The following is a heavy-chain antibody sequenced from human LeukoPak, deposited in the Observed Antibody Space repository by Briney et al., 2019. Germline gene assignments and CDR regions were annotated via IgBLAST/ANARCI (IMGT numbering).Heavy chain of an antibody. J-gene: IGHJ4*02. V-gene: IGHV1-18*01. CDR2: ISAYNGNT. D-gene: IGHD3-3*01. Sequence: ASVKVSCKASGYTFTSYGISWVRQAPGQGLEWMGWISAYNGNTNYAQKLQGRVTMTTDTSTSTAYMELRSLRSEDTAVYYCATGDGIFGVVPQDRDYWGQGTLVTVSS. CDR1: GYTFTSYG. CDR3: ATGDGIFGVVPQDRDY.